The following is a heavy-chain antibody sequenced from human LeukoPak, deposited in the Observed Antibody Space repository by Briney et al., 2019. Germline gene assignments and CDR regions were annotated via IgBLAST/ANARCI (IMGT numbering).Heavy chain of an antibody. CDR3: ARDDSSGYYVY. V-gene: IGHV4-59*01. D-gene: IGHD3-22*01. Sequence: SETLSLTCSVSGGSINSDYWNWIRQPPGKGLEWIGYIYYSGSTNYNPSLKSRVTISVDTSKNQFSLKLSSVTAADTAVYYCARDDSSGYYVYWGQGTLVTVSS. CDR2: IYYSGST. J-gene: IGHJ4*02. CDR1: GGSINSDY.